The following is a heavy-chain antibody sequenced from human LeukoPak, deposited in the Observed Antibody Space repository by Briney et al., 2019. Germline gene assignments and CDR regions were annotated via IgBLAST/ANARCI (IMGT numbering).Heavy chain of an antibody. D-gene: IGHD1-14*01. J-gene: IGHJ4*02. Sequence: SETLSLTCTVSGGSISSISYYWGWIRQPPGKGLEWIGSFYYIGSTYYSPSLKSRLTISVDTSKNQFSLKLSSVTAADTAVYYCAGMRITTPTVRTLGYWGQGTLVTVSS. CDR1: GGSISSISYY. V-gene: IGHV4-39*01. CDR2: FYYIGST. CDR3: AGMRITTPTVRTLGY.